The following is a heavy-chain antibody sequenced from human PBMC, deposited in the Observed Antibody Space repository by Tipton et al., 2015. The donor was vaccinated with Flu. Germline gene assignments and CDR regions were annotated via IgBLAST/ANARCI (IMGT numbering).Heavy chain of an antibody. D-gene: IGHD3-22*01. V-gene: IGHV4-4*02. J-gene: IGHJ4*02. CDR3: VRGGDGSGSSNSIIGPFDY. CDR2: IYHTGTT. CDR1: GDSISSDNY. Sequence: GLVKPSGTLSLTCAVSGDSISSDNYWRWVRQPPGKGLEWIGEIYHTGTTNYNPSLKSRVTISVDNSKNQFSLKLPSVTAADTAVYYCVRGGDGSGSSNSIIGPFDYWGQGNLVTVSS.